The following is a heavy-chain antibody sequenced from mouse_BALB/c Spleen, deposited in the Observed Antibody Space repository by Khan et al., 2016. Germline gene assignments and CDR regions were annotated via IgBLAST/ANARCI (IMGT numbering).Heavy chain of an antibody. CDR1: GFTFSSFG. Sequence: EVELVESGGGLVQPGGSRKLSCAASGFTFSSFGMHWVRQAPEKGLEWVAYISSGSSTIYYADTVKGRFTISRDNPKNPLFLQMTSLRSEDTAMYYCARDRYFDYWGQGTTLTVSS. D-gene: IGHD2-14*01. J-gene: IGHJ2*01. CDR2: ISSGSSTI. CDR3: ARDRYFDY. V-gene: IGHV5-17*02.